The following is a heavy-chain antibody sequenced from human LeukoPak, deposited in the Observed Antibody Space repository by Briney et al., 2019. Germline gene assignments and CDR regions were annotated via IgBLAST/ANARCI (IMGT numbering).Heavy chain of an antibody. J-gene: IGHJ4*02. D-gene: IGHD2-8*02. CDR3: AKDSPFTGY. CDR2: ISYDGSNK. V-gene: IGHV3-30-3*02. CDR1: GFTFSSYA. Sequence: GGSLRLSCAASGFTFSSYAMHWVRQAPGKGLEWVAVISYDGSNKYYADSVKGRFTISRDNSKNTLYLQMNSLRAEDTAVYYCAKDSPFTGYWGQGTLVTVSS.